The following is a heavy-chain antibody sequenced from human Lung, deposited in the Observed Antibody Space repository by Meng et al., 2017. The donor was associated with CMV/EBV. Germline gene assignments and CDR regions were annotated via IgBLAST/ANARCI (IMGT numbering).Heavy chain of an antibody. CDR3: ARETKYYSFWSGYEDYYYYVMDV. J-gene: IGHJ6*02. CDR1: GFTVSSYY. D-gene: IGHD3-3*01. CDR2: IYSGGST. V-gene: IGHV3-66*02. Sequence: GSLSLSCAASGFTVSSYYMSWVRQAPGKGLEWVSVIYSGGSTYYADSLKGRFTISRDSSKNTLYLQMNSLRAEDTAVYYCARETKYYSFWSGYEDYYYYVMDVWGQGTTVXVSS.